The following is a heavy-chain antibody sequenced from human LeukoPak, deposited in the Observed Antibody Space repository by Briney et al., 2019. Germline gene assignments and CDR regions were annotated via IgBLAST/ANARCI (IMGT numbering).Heavy chain of an antibody. D-gene: IGHD2-2*01. CDR2: NYYSWST. Sequence: SETLSLTCTVSGGYISSSSYYWGWIRQPPGKGLEWIGSNYYSWSTYYNPSLKSRVTMSVDTSKNQFSLKLSSVTATDTAVYYCARYCSSTSCPTILDAFDIWGQGTTVTVSS. CDR3: ARYCSSTSCPTILDAFDI. CDR1: GGYISSSSYY. J-gene: IGHJ3*02. V-gene: IGHV4-39*01.